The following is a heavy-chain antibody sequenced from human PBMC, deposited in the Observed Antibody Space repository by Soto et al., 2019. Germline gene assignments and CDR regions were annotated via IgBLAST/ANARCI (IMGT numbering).Heavy chain of an antibody. CDR2: ISGSGGST. V-gene: IGHV3-23*01. Sequence: GGSLRLSCAASGFTFSSYAMSWVRQAPGKGLEWVSAISGSGGSTYYADSVKGRFTISRDNSKNTLYLQMNSLRAEDTAVYYCAKDPAYGVAARPVDGGFSDYWGQGTLVTVSS. J-gene: IGHJ4*02. CDR1: GFTFSSYA. CDR3: AKDPAYGVAARPVDGGFSDY. D-gene: IGHD6-6*01.